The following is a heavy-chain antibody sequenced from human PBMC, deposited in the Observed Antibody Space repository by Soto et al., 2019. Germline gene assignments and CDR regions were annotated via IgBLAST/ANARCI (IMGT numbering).Heavy chain of an antibody. V-gene: IGHV3-33*01. CDR2: IWYDGSNK. J-gene: IGHJ4*02. CDR1: GFTFISYG. D-gene: IGHD2-2*01. Sequence: PGGALRLSCAASGFTFISYGMHWVRQAPGKGLEWVAVIWYDGSNKYYADSVKGRFTISRDNSKNTLYLQMNSLRAEDTAVYYCARDFGTSFDYWGQGTLVTVSS. CDR3: ARDFGTSFDY.